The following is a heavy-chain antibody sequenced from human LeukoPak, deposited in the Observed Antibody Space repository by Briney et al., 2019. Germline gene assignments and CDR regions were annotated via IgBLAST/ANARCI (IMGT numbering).Heavy chain of an antibody. Sequence: SETLSLTCTVSGGSISSYYWSWIRQPPGKGLEWIGYIYYSGSTNYNPSLKSRVTISVDTSKNQFSLKLSSVTAADTAVYYCARAVAGIPYYYYYGMDVWGQGTTVTVSS. J-gene: IGHJ6*02. CDR3: ARAVAGIPYYYYYGMDV. CDR2: IYYSGST. CDR1: GGSISSYY. V-gene: IGHV4-59*01. D-gene: IGHD6-19*01.